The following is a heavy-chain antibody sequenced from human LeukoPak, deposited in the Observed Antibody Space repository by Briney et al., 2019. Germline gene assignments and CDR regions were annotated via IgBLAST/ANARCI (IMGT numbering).Heavy chain of an antibody. J-gene: IGHJ4*02. CDR1: GYTFISSG. Sequence: ASVKVSCKASGYTFISSGISWVRQAPGQGLEWMGWINFITGNPTYAQGLTGRFVFSWDTSVSTAYLQISSLKAEDTAVYYCARVRYTSGLYYFESWGQGTLVTVSS. CDR2: INFITGNP. V-gene: IGHV7-4-1*02. D-gene: IGHD6-19*01. CDR3: ARVRYTSGLYYFES.